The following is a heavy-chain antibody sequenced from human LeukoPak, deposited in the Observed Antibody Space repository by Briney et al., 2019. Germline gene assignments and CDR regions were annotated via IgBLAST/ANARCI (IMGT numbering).Heavy chain of an antibody. CDR3: AKVRRITMIVVGAFDY. CDR1: GFTFSSYA. V-gene: IGHV3-23*01. D-gene: IGHD3-22*01. J-gene: IGHJ4*02. Sequence: QAGGSLRLSCAASGFTFSSYAMSWVRQAPGKGLEWVSALSGSGGSTYYADSVKGRFTISRDNSKNTLYLQMNSLRAEDTAVYYCAKVRRITMIVVGAFDYWGQGTLVTVSS. CDR2: LSGSGGST.